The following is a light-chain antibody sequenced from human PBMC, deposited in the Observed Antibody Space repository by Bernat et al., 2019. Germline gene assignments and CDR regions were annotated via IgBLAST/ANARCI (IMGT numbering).Light chain of an antibody. J-gene: IGLJ1*01. V-gene: IGLV2-14*03. Sequence: QSALTQPASVSGSPGQSITISCTGTRSDVGGYNYVSWYQQHPGKAPKPMIYDVSNRPSGVSNRFSGSKSGNTASLTISGRQAEDEADYSCSSYTSSSTLCVFGTGTKVTVL. CDR2: DVS. CDR3: SSYTSSSTLCV. CDR1: RSDVGGYNY.